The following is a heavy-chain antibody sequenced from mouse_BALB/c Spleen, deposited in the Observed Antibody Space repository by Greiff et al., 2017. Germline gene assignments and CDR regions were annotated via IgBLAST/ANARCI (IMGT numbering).Heavy chain of an antibody. CDR1: GFTFSDYY. J-gene: IGHJ1*01. CDR2: ISDGGSYT. CDR3: ARDGEKNWYFDV. Sequence: EVKVEESGGGLVKPGGSLKLSCAASGFTFSDYYMYWVRQTPEKRLEWVATISDGGSYTYYPDSVKGRFTISRDNAKNNLYLQMSSLKSEDTAMYYCARDGEKNWYFDVWGAGTTVTVSS. V-gene: IGHV5-4*02.